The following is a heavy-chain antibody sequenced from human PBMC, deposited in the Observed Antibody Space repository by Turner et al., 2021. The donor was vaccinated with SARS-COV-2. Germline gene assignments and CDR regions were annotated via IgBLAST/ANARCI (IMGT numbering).Heavy chain of an antibody. CDR2: ISYSGST. CDR1: GGSISSYY. J-gene: IGHJ4*02. CDR3: ARVLGYCSGVNCYPDY. V-gene: IGHV4-59*01. D-gene: IGHD2-15*01. Sequence: QVQLQESGPGLVKPSETLSLTCTVSGGSISSYYWSWIRQPPGKGLEWIGYISYSGSTNYNPSLKSRVTISVDTSKNQFSLKLSSVTAADTAVYYCARVLGYCSGVNCYPDYWGQGTLVTVSS.